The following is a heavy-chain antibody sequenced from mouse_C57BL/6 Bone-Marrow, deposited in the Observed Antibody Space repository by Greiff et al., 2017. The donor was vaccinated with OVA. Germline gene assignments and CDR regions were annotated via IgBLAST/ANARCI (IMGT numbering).Heavy chain of an antibody. CDR1: GYTFTDYN. D-gene: IGHD1-1*01. CDR2: INPNNGGT. V-gene: IGHV1-18*01. Sequence: EVQGVESGPELVKPGASVKIPCKASGYTFTDYNMDWVKQSHGKSLEWIGDINPNNGGTIYNQKFKGKATLTVDKSSSTAYMELRSLTSEDTAVYYCARRAIYYGSSPFAYWGQGTLVTVSA. J-gene: IGHJ3*01. CDR3: ARRAIYYGSSPFAY.